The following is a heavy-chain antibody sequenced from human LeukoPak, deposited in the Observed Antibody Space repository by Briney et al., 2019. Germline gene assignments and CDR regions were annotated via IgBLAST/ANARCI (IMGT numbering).Heavy chain of an antibody. CDR2: INPSGRI. CDR1: GGSFSVYY. V-gene: IGHV4-34*01. D-gene: IGHD3-22*01. CDR3: ARGRHEVSMIVVVMTAVSYYLDV. Sequence: PSETLSLTCAVYGGSFSVYYWTCVRQAPGQGLEWIGEINPSGRISYTPSLKSRLSISVDASKNQFSLNLRSVTAADTAVYYCARGRHEVSMIVVVMTAVSYYLDVWGKGTTVTVS. J-gene: IGHJ6*03.